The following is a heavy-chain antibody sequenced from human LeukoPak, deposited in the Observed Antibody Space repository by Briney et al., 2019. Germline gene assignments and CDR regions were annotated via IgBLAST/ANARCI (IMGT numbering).Heavy chain of an antibody. Sequence: ASVKVSCKVSGYTLTELSMHWVRQAPGKGLEWMGGFDPEDGETIYAQKFQGRVTMTEDTSTDTAYMELSSLRSEDTAVYYCARVGTRGVNYYYYMDVWGKGTTVTISS. D-gene: IGHD3-10*01. CDR3: ARVGTRGVNYYYYMDV. CDR1: GYTLTELS. J-gene: IGHJ6*03. V-gene: IGHV1-24*01. CDR2: FDPEDGET.